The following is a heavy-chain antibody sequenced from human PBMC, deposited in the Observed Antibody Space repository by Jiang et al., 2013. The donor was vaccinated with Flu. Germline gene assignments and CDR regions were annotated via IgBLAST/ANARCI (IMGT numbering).Heavy chain of an antibody. V-gene: IGHV1-3*01. CDR3: AREVALGGYYFDY. CDR2: INAGNGDT. Sequence: SGAEVKKPGASVKVSCKASGYTFTNYAMHWVRQAPGQRLEWMGWINAGNGDTGYSQKFQGRVTITRDTSARLAYMELNNLRSEDTAVYYCAREVALGGYYFDYWGQGTLVTMSS. CDR1: GYTFTNYA. J-gene: IGHJ4*02. D-gene: IGHD3-16*01.